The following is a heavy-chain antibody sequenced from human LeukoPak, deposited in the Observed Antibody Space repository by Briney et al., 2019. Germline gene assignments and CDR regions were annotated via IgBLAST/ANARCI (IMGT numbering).Heavy chain of an antibody. CDR2: IHTSGST. J-gene: IGHJ3*02. Sequence: SETLSLTCTVSGGSISSYYWSWIRQPAGKGLEWIGRIHTSGSTNYNPSLKSRVTMSVDTSKNQFSLKLSSVTAADTAVYYCARAHILTGYSDDAFDIWGQGTMVTVSS. CDR1: GGSISSYY. V-gene: IGHV4-4*07. CDR3: ARAHILTGYSDDAFDI. D-gene: IGHD3-9*01.